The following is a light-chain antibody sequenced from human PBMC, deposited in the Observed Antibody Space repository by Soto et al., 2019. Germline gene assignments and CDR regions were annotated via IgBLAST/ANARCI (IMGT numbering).Light chain of an antibody. CDR1: QSVSSN. Sequence: EIVMTQSPATLSVSPGERATLSCRASQSVSSNLAWYQQKPGQAPRPLIYGASTRATGIPARFSGSGSGTEFTLTISSVQSEDFAVYYCQQYNNWLRTFGQGTKLEIK. J-gene: IGKJ2*01. V-gene: IGKV3-15*01. CDR2: GAS. CDR3: QQYNNWLRT.